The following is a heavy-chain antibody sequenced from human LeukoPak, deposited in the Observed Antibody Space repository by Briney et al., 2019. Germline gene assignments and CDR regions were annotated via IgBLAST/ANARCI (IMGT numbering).Heavy chain of an antibody. Sequence: GSLRLSCAASGFTFSSYWMSWVRQAPGKGLEFIGIIFRSGTAYYNPSLRSRVAISVDTSTNQFSLRLSSVTAADTAVYYCARQMVWGVQYYFDYWGQGTLVTVSS. CDR2: IFRSGTA. CDR3: ARQMVWGVQYYFDY. CDR1: GFTFSSYW. J-gene: IGHJ4*02. D-gene: IGHD3-10*01. V-gene: IGHV4-39*01.